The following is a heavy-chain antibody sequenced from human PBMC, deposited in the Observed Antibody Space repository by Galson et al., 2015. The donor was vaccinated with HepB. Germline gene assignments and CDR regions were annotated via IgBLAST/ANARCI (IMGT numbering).Heavy chain of an antibody. J-gene: IGHJ4*02. Sequence: SLRLSCAASGFTFSNYGMHWVRQAPGKGLEWVAVIWNDGSNKYYADSVKGRLTISRDNSENTLYLQMNSLRAEDTAVYYCARDGGKDYHDRSGFLGYFFDYWGQGTLVAVSS. V-gene: IGHV3-33*08. CDR2: IWNDGSNK. CDR3: ARDGGKDYHDRSGFLGYFFDY. D-gene: IGHD3-22*01. CDR1: GFTFSNYG.